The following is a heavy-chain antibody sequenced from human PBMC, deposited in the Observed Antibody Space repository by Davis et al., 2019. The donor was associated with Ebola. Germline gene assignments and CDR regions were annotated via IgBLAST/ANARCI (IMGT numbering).Heavy chain of an antibody. J-gene: IGHJ6*04. CDR1: GDSVSGSSGA. CDR3: ARGWLRAGMDV. V-gene: IGHV6-1*01. CDR2: TYYNSKWYN. D-gene: IGHD5-18*01. Sequence: LRLSCAISGDSVSGSSGAWNWIRQSPSRGLEWLGRTYYNSKWYNDYAVSVKSRITINPDTSKNQFSLQLNSVTPEDTALYYCARGWLRAGMDVWGEGTTVTVSS.